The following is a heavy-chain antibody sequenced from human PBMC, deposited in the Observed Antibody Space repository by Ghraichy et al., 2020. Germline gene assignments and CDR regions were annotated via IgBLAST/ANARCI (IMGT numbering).Heavy chain of an antibody. D-gene: IGHD2-21*01. CDR1: GLTFSCCG. CDR3: ANFVGSDPTGRFDN. V-gene: IGHV3-30*18. Sequence: LTCEGSGLTFSCCGMHWVRQAPGKGLEWVALISFDGSNKYYIDSVKGRFSISRDNSKNTLYLQMNSLRVEDTAIYYCANFVGSDPTGRFDNWGQGTRVTVSS. J-gene: IGHJ4*02. CDR2: ISFDGSNK.